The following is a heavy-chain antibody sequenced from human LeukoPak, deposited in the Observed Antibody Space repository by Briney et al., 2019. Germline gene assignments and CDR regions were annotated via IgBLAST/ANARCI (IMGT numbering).Heavy chain of an antibody. CDR1: GFIFSNYW. CDR2: ISGSGGST. V-gene: IGHV3-23*01. J-gene: IGHJ4*02. D-gene: IGHD3-10*01. Sequence: PGGSLRLSCAASGFIFSNYWMSWVRQAPGKGLEWVSSISGSGGSTHHADSVKGRFTISRDNSKNTLYLQMDSLRVEDTAVYHCAKLTTFYYGSGSYSRFDYWGQGTLVTVSS. CDR3: AKLTTFYYGSGSYSRFDY.